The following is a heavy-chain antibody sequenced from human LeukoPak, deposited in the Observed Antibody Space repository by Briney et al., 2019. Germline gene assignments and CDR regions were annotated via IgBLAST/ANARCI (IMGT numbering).Heavy chain of an antibody. CDR3: AREAAILTGYRYYGMDV. J-gene: IGHJ6*02. CDR1: GFTVSSNY. V-gene: IGHV3-53*01. D-gene: IGHD3-9*01. CDR2: IYSGGST. Sequence: PGGSLRLSCAASGFTVSSNYMSWVRQAPGKGLEWVSVIYSGGSTYYADSVKGRFTISRDNSNNTLYLQMNSLRAEDTAVYYCAREAAILTGYRYYGMDVWGQGTTVTVSS.